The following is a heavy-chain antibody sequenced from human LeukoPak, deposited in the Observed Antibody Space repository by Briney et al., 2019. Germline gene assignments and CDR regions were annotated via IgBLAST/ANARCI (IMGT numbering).Heavy chain of an antibody. Sequence: GGTLRLSCAASGFTFSSYGMSWVRQAPGKGLEWVSAISGSGASTYYADSVKGRFTISRDNSKNTLYLQMNSLRAEDTALYYCAKGLERESRLDSWGQGTLVTVSS. CDR1: GFTFSSYG. D-gene: IGHD1-1*01. V-gene: IGHV3-23*01. CDR3: AKGLERESRLDS. CDR2: ISGSGAST. J-gene: IGHJ4*02.